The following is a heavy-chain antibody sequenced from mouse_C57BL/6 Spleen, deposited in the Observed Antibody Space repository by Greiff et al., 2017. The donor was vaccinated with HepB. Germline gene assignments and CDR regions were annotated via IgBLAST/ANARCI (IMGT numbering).Heavy chain of an antibody. D-gene: IGHD2-3*01. V-gene: IGHV3-6*01. J-gene: IGHJ1*03. CDR3: ARWGYDGYYFDV. CDR2: ISYDGSN. Sequence: EVKLMESGPGLVKPSQSLSLTCSVTGYSITSGYYWNWIRQFPGNKLEWMGYISYDGSNNYNPSLKNRISITRDTSKNQFFLKLNSVTTEDTATYYCARWGYDGYYFDVWGTGTTVTVSS. CDR1: GYSITSGYY.